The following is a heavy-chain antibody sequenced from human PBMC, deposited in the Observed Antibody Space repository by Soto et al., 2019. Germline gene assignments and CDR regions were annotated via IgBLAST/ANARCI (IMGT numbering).Heavy chain of an antibody. Sequence: SVKVSCKASGGTFSSYTISWVRQAPGQGLEWMGRIIPILGIANYAQKFQGRVTITADKSTSTAYMELSSLRSEDTAVYYCARVAASRYYDSSGYWTYGMDVWGQGTTVTVSS. D-gene: IGHD3-22*01. V-gene: IGHV1-69*02. CDR1: GGTFSSYT. J-gene: IGHJ6*02. CDR3: ARVAASRYYDSSGYWTYGMDV. CDR2: IIPILGIA.